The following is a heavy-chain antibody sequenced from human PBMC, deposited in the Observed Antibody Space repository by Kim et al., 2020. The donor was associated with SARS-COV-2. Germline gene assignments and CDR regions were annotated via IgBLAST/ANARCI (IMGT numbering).Heavy chain of an antibody. CDR1: GGTFSSYA. D-gene: IGHD2-2*01. CDR3: ARGARYCSSTSCYPDFDY. V-gene: IGHV1-69*13. CDR2: IIPIFGTA. Sequence: SVKVSCKASGGTFSSYAISWVRQAPGQGLEWMGGIIPIFGTANYAQKFQGRVTITADESTSTAYMELSSLRSEDTAVYYCARGARYCSSTSCYPDFDYWGQGTLVTVSS. J-gene: IGHJ4*02.